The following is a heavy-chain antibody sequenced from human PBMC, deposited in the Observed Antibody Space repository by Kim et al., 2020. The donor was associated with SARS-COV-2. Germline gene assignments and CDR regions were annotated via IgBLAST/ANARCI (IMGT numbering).Heavy chain of an antibody. D-gene: IGHD6-19*01. J-gene: IGHJ4*02. CDR3: ARDWSPSSGWESCFDY. V-gene: IGHV4-59*12. Sequence: SLKSRVTISVDTSKNQSSLKLSSVTAADTAVYYCARDWSPSSGWESCFDYWGQGTLVTVSS.